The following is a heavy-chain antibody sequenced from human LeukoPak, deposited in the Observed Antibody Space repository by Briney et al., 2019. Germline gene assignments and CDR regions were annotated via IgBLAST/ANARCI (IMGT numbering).Heavy chain of an antibody. V-gene: IGHV4-34*01. CDR2: INHSGST. J-gene: IGHJ1*01. Sequence: SETLSLTCAVYGGSFSGYYWSWIRQPPGKGLEWIGGINHSGSTNYNPSLKSRVTISVDTSKNQLSLTLSSVTAADTAVYYCARGPIVVVPAANDSEYFQHWGQGTLVTVSS. CDR3: ARGPIVVVPAANDSEYFQH. CDR1: GGSFSGYY. D-gene: IGHD2-2*01.